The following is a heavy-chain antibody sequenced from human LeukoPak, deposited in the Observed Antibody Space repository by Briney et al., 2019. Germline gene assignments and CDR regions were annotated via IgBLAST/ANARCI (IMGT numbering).Heavy chain of an antibody. CDR2: VSNDETNK. Sequence: RPGGSLRLSCAASGFPFSSYAMSWVRQAPGKGLEWVAVVSNDETNKDYGNSVKGRFTIARDNSKNTLYLQMNSLRVEDTAVYYCVLGHYGGLFDNWGQGALVTVSS. CDR1: GFPFSSYA. J-gene: IGHJ4*02. V-gene: IGHV3-30*04. CDR3: VLGHYGGLFDN. D-gene: IGHD4-23*01.